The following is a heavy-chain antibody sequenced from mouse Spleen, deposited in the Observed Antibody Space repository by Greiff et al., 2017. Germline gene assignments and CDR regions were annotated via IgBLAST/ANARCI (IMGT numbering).Heavy chain of an antibody. CDR3: ARRSSGYDY. CDR1: GFTFSSYG. Sequence: EVKLVESGGGLVKPGGSLKLSCAASGFTFSSYGMSWVRQTPEKRLEWVATISGGGSYTYYPDSVKGRFTISRDNAKNNLYLQMSSLRSEDTALYYCARRSSGYDYWGQGTTLTVSS. J-gene: IGHJ2*01. D-gene: IGHD3-1*01. CDR2: ISGGGSYT. V-gene: IGHV5-9-2*01.